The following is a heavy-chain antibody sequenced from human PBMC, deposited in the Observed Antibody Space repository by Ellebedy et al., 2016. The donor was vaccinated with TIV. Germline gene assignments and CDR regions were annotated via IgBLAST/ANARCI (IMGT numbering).Heavy chain of an antibody. Sequence: GESLKISXAASGFTFSSYAMSWVRQAPGKGLEWVSAISGSGGSTYYADSVKGRFTISRDNSKNTLYLQMNSLRAEDTAVYYCAKEQGYSLDYWGQGTLVTVS. CDR3: AKEQGYSLDY. V-gene: IGHV3-23*01. CDR2: ISGSGGST. D-gene: IGHD5-18*01. J-gene: IGHJ4*02. CDR1: GFTFSSYA.